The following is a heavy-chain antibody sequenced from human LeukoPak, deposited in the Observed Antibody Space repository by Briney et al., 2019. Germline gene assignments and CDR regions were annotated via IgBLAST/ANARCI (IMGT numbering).Heavy chain of an antibody. CDR2: IYTSGST. D-gene: IGHD3/OR15-3a*01. CDR3: ARDGLNDAFDI. J-gene: IGHJ3*02. V-gene: IGHV4-4*07. CDR1: GGSISSYY. Sequence: PSETLSLTCTVSGGSISSYYWSWIRQPAGEGLEWIGRIYTSGSTNYNPSLKSRVTISVDKSKNQFSLKLSSVTAADTAVYYCARDGLNDAFDIWGQGTMVTVSS.